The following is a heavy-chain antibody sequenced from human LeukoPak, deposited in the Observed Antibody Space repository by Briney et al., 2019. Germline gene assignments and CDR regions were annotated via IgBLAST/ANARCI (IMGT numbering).Heavy chain of an antibody. CDR3: ATGVQSPYYYYYGMDV. J-gene: IGHJ6*02. V-gene: IGHV1-18*01. Sequence: EASVKVSCKASGYTFTSYGISWVRQAPGQGLEWMGWISAYNGNTNYAQKFQGRVTMTEDTSTDTAYMELSSLRSEDTAVYYCATGVQSPYYYYYGMDVWGQGTTVTVSS. D-gene: IGHD1-1*01. CDR1: GYTFTSYG. CDR2: ISAYNGNT.